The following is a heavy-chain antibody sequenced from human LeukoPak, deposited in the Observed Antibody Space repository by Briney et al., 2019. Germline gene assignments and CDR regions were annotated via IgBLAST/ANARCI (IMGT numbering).Heavy chain of an antibody. Sequence: SETLSLTCSVFGGSVSSYYLSWIRQSPGKGLEWIGNSGSTNYNPSLKSRVTISVDTSKNQFSLKLSSVTAADTAVYYCARTAFDDYRLWRAFFDIWGQGTLVTVSS. CDR3: ARTAFDDYRLWRAFFDI. CDR2: NSGST. CDR1: GGSVSSYY. J-gene: IGHJ4*02. V-gene: IGHV4-4*09. D-gene: IGHD3-9*01.